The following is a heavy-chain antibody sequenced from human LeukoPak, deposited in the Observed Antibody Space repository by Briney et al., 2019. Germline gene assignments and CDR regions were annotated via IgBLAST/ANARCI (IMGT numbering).Heavy chain of an antibody. J-gene: IGHJ2*01. CDR1: GFTFSSYS. CDR3: ARDPYYYDSSGPPSWYFDL. Sequence: GGSLRLSCAASGFTFSSYSMNWVRQAPGKGLEWVSYISSSSSTIYYADSVKGRFTIPRDNAKNSLYLQMNSLRAEDTAVYYCARDPYYYDSSGPPSWYFDLWGRGTLVTVSS. D-gene: IGHD3-22*01. V-gene: IGHV3-48*04. CDR2: ISSSSSTI.